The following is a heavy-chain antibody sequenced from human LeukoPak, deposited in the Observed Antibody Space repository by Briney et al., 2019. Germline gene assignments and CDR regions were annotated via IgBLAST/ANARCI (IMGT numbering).Heavy chain of an antibody. V-gene: IGHV4-59*08. D-gene: IGHD2-15*01. J-gene: IGHJ5*02. CDR3: ARVDGSCSGGSCPSGNWFDP. CDR1: GGSISSYY. CDR2: IYYSGST. Sequence: SETLSLTCTVSGGSISSYYWNWIRQPPGKGLEWIGYIYYSGSTNYNPSLKSRVTISVDTSKNQFSLKLSSVTAADTAVYYCARVDGSCSGGSCPSGNWFDPWGQGTLVTVSS.